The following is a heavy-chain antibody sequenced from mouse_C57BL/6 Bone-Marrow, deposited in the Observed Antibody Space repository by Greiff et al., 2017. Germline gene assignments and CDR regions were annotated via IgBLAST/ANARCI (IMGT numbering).Heavy chain of an antibody. V-gene: IGHV1-53*01. CDR3: TRGGVTTPAWFAY. J-gene: IGHJ3*01. CDR1: GYTFTSYW. Sequence: QVQLQQPGTELVKPGASVKLSCKASGYTFTSYWMHWVKQRPGQGLEWIGNINPSNGGTNYNEKFKSKATLTVDKSSSTAYMQLSSLTSEDSAVYYGTRGGVTTPAWFAYWGQGTLVTVSA. D-gene: IGHD2-2*01. CDR2: INPSNGGT.